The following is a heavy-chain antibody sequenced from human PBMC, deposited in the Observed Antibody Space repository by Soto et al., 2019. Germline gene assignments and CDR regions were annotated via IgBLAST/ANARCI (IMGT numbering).Heavy chain of an antibody. CDR3: ARHGLRPQPRGAFDI. D-gene: IGHD5-12*01. Sequence: PSETLSLTCTVSGGSISSYYWSWIRQPPGKGLEWIGYIYYSGSTNYNPSLKSRVTISVDTSKNQFSLKLSSVTAADTAVYYCARHGLRPQPRGAFDIWGQGTMVTVSS. J-gene: IGHJ3*02. V-gene: IGHV4-59*08. CDR1: GGSISSYY. CDR2: IYYSGST.